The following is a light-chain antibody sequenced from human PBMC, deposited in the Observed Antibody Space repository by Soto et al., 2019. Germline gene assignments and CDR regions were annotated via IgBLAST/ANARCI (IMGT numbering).Light chain of an antibody. CDR3: QQYNNWHLYT. Sequence: EIVMTQSPATLSVSPGERATLACRASQSVGGNLAWYQQRPGRAPRLLIYDASTRATDIPARFSGSGSGTEFTLTISSPQSEDFALYYCQQYNNWHLYTFGQVTKLEIK. CDR1: QSVGGN. J-gene: IGKJ2*01. CDR2: DAS. V-gene: IGKV3-15*01.